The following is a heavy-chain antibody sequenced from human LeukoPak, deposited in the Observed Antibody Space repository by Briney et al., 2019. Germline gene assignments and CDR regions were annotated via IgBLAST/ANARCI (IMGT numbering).Heavy chain of an antibody. Sequence: KAGGSLRLSCAASGFTFSSYSMNWVRQAPGKGLEWVSSISGSSSYIYYADSVKGRFTISRDNAKNSLYLQMNSLRAEDTAVYYCARDGGHGFDYWGQGTLVTVSS. CDR3: ARDGGHGFDY. CDR1: GFTFSSYS. J-gene: IGHJ4*02. D-gene: IGHD3-16*01. CDR2: ISGSSSYI. V-gene: IGHV3-21*01.